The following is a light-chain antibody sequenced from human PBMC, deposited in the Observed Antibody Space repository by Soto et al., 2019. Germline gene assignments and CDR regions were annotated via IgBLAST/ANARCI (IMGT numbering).Light chain of an antibody. CDR2: GAS. CDR3: QQRSKWPPEVT. J-gene: IGKJ5*01. Sequence: EIVLTQSPGTLSLSPGERATLSCRASQSVSSNYLAWYQQKPGQAPRLLIYGASSRATGIPDRFSGSGSGADFTLTISSLEPEDFAVYYCQQRSKWPPEVTFGQGTRLEI. CDR1: QSVSSNY. V-gene: IGKV3D-20*02.